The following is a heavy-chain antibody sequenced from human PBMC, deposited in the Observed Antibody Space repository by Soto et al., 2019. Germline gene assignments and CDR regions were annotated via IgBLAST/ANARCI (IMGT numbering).Heavy chain of an antibody. Sequence: GESLKISCKGSGYSFTSYWISWVRQMPGKGLEWMGRIDPSDSYTNYSPSFQGHVTISADKSISTAYLQWSSLKASDTAMYYCARHASPTIFGVVIPGWFDPWGQGTQVTVSS. CDR3: ARHASPTIFGVVIPGWFDP. J-gene: IGHJ5*02. CDR1: GYSFTSYW. D-gene: IGHD3-3*01. CDR2: IDPSDSYT. V-gene: IGHV5-10-1*01.